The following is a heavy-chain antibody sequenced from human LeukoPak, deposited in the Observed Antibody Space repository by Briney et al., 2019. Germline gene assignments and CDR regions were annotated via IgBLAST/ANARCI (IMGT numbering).Heavy chain of an antibody. J-gene: IGHJ4*02. CDR2: ISAYNGNT. CDR1: GYTFTSCG. Sequence: ASVKVSCKASGYTFTSCGISWVRQAPGQGLEWMGWISAYNGNTNYAQKLQGRVTMTTDTSTSTAYMELRSLRSDDTAVYYCARELHYGDYDPGGYWGQGTLVTVSS. D-gene: IGHD4-17*01. V-gene: IGHV1-18*01. CDR3: ARELHYGDYDPGGY.